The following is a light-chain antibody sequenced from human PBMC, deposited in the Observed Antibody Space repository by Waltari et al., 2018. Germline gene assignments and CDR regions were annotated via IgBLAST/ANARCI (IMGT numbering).Light chain of an antibody. J-gene: IGLJ2*01. CDR1: SSDVGNYNL. CDR3: CSYAYGFLV. Sequence: QSALTQPASVSESPGQSITISCTGTSSDVGNYNLVSWYQQHPGEAPKLMIYEVNKRPSGVSNRSSGSRSGNTASLTISGRQAEDEADYYCCSYAYGFLVFGGGTKLTVL. CDR2: EVN. V-gene: IGLV2-23*02.